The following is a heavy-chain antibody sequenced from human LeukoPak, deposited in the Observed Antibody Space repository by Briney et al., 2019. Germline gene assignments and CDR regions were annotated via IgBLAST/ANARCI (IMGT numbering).Heavy chain of an antibody. CDR3: ARDQVAAAGTGIFDP. CDR2: IIPIFGTA. D-gene: IGHD6-13*01. J-gene: IGHJ5*02. V-gene: IGHV1-69*13. Sequence: GASVKVSCKASGGTFSSYAISWVRQAPGQGLEWMGGIIPIFGTANYAQKFQGRVTITADESTSTAYMELSSLRSEDTAVYYCARDQVAAAGTGIFDPWGQGTLVTVSS. CDR1: GGTFSSYA.